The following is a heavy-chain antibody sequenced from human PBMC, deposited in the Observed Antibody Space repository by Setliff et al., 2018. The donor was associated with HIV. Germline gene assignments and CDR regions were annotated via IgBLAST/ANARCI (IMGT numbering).Heavy chain of an antibody. J-gene: IGHJ3*02. CDR2: IKQDGSEK. Sequence: PGGSLRLSCAASGFIFSDHWMTWVRQAPGKGLEWVANIKQDGSEKYYVDSVKGRFTISRDNAKNSLYLQMNSLRAEDTAVYYCARILQVGGTTRYAFDIWGQGTMVTVSS. D-gene: IGHD1-26*01. V-gene: IGHV3-7*01. CDR1: GFIFSDHW. CDR3: ARILQVGGTTRYAFDI.